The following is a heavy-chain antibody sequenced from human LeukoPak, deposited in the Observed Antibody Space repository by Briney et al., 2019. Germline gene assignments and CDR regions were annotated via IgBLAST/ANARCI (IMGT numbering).Heavy chain of an antibody. D-gene: IGHD3-22*01. V-gene: IGHV3-64*01. CDR1: GFTFSSYA. Sequence: GGSLRLSCAASGFTFSSYAMHWVRQAPGKGLEYVSAISSNGGSTYYANSVKGRFTISRDNSKNTLYLQMGSLRAEDMAVYYCARGMIAPFDPNRNRFDPWGQGTLVTVSS. CDR2: ISSNGGST. CDR3: ARGMIAPFDPNRNRFDP. J-gene: IGHJ5*02.